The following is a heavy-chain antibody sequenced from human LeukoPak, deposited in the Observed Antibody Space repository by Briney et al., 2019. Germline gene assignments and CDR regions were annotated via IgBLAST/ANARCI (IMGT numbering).Heavy chain of an antibody. V-gene: IGHV3-23*01. J-gene: IGHJ6*03. CDR2: ISGSGGST. Sequence: GGSLRLSCAASGFTFSSYAMSWVRQAPGKGLEWVSAISGSGGSTYYADSVKGRFTISRDNAKNTLYLQMNSLRAEDTAVYYCARTGGFYYYYMDVWGKGTTVTISS. CDR1: GFTFSSYA. CDR3: ARTGGFYYYYMDV. D-gene: IGHD1-1*01.